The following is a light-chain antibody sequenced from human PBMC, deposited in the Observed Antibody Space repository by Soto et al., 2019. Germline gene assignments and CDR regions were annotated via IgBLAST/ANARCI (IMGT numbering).Light chain of an antibody. Sequence: DIVMTQSPDSLAVSLGERATIHCKSSRSVLYSSNSENHLAWYQQKPGQPPKLLIYWASTRESGVPDRFSGSWSGTDFTLTISSLQAEDVAVYYCQQYYTTPYTFGQGTKLEIK. CDR2: WAS. V-gene: IGKV4-1*01. CDR3: QQYYTTPYT. J-gene: IGKJ2*01. CDR1: RSVLYSSNSENH.